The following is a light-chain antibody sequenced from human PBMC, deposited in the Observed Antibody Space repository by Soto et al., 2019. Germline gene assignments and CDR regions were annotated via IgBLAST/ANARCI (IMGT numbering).Light chain of an antibody. CDR3: QQYGSPALS. Sequence: EIVLTQSPGTLSLSPGERATLSCRASQSVKSNNLAWYQQTPGQGPRLLIYGASSRATGIPDRFSGSGSGTDFNLTITGVEPEDFALYYCQQYGSPALSFGGGTKVEI. CDR2: GAS. CDR1: QSVKSNN. J-gene: IGKJ4*01. V-gene: IGKV3-20*01.